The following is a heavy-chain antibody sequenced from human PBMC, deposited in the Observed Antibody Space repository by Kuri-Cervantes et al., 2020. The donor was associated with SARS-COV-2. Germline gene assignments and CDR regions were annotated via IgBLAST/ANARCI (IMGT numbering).Heavy chain of an antibody. V-gene: IGHV3-21*01. CDR1: GFTFSSYA. CDR3: ARVAGEGPIYYYYMDV. CDR2: ISGSGSYK. Sequence: GGSLRLSCAASGFTFSSYAMNWVRQAPGKALEWVSSISGSGSYKYYADSVKGRFTISKERGENSLYLHMNSLRDDDTAVYYCARVAGEGPIYYYYMDVWGKGTTVTVSS. J-gene: IGHJ6*03. D-gene: IGHD2-21*01.